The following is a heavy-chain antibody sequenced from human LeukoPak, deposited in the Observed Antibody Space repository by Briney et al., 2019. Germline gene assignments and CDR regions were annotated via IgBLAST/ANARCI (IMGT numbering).Heavy chain of an antibody. J-gene: IGHJ4*02. Sequence: XETLSLTCTVSGGSISSYYWSWIRQPPGKGLEWIGYIYYSGSTNYNPSLKSRVTISVDTSKNQFSLKLSSVTAADTAVYYCARAGYSYGIDYWGQGTLVTVSS. CDR1: GGSISSYY. D-gene: IGHD5-18*01. V-gene: IGHV4-59*01. CDR3: ARAGYSYGIDY. CDR2: IYYSGST.